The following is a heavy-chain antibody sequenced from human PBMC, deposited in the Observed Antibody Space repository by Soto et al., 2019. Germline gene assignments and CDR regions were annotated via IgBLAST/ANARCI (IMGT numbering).Heavy chain of an antibody. CDR1: WYNFTSLY. D-gene: IGHD3-16*01. CDR2: INPSGGST. V-gene: IGHV1-46*03. Sequence: DSGKVSWKASWYNFTSLYMHWVRQAPGQGLEWMGLINPSGGSTSYAQKFQGRVTMTRDTSTSTVYMELSSLRSEDTAVYYCARKTLAYTFDYWGQGTLVTVSS. CDR3: ARKTLAYTFDY. J-gene: IGHJ4*02.